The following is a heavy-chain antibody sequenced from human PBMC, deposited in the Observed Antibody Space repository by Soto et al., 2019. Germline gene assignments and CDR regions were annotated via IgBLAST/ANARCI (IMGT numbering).Heavy chain of an antibody. CDR3: AKNAVPPDF. CDR2: INSDGSSI. CDR1: GFTFSTSW. Sequence: PGGSLRLSCAASGFTFSTSWMHWVRQAPEKGLVWVSRINSDGSSISYADSVTGRFTISRDNAKNTLYLQMDSLRAEGTAVYYCAKNAVPPDFWGQGTLVTVSS. V-gene: IGHV3-74*01. D-gene: IGHD2-2*01. J-gene: IGHJ4*02.